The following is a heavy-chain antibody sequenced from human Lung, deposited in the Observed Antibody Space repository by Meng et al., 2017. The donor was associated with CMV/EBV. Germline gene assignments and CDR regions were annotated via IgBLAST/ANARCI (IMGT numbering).Heavy chain of an antibody. V-gene: IGHV3-74*01. CDR3: ASARGVVRYAFDI. J-gene: IGHJ3*02. Sequence: LXCAASGFTFSTYWMHWVRQAPGKGLEWVSRIDSEGSTTNYADSVKGRFTISRDNAKNTLYLEMNSPRAEDTAVYYCASARGVVRYAFDIWGQGTMVTVSS. D-gene: IGHD2-15*01. CDR1: GFTFSTYW. CDR2: IDSEGSTT.